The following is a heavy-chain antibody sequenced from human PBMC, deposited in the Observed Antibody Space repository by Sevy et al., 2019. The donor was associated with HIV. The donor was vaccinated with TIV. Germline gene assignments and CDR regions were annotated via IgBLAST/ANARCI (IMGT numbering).Heavy chain of an antibody. J-gene: IGHJ4*02. Sequence: ATVKVSCKASGYTFSTYGISWVRQAPGQGLQWMGWISAYNGHTNYAQKVQGRVTMTIDTSTGTAYMELRSLRSDDTAVYYCARDRAHVLDQILFDNWGQGTLVTVSS. V-gene: IGHV1-18*01. CDR1: GYTFSTYG. CDR2: ISAYNGHT. CDR3: ARDRAHVLDQILFDN. D-gene: IGHD2-15*01.